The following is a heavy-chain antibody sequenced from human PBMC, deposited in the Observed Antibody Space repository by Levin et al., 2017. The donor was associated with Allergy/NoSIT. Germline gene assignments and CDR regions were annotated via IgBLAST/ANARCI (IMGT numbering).Heavy chain of an antibody. CDR1: GYTFIAYY. V-gene: IGHV1-2*02. J-gene: IGHJ3*02. CDR3: ARDRADNFDSSGYYPDAFDI. D-gene: IGHD3-22*01. Sequence: ASVKVSCKASGYTFIAYYIHWVRQAPGQGPEWMGWITPNSGNTNYAQKFQGRVTLTWDTSTTTASMELSSLTFDDTAVYYCARDRADNFDSSGYYPDAFDIWGQGTVVNVSS. CDR2: ITPNSGNT.